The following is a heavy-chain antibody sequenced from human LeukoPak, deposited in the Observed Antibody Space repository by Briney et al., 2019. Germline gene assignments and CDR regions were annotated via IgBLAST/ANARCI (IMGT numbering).Heavy chain of an antibody. J-gene: IGHJ4*02. CDR2: LNPNTLVT. V-gene: IGHV1-2*02. D-gene: IGHD1-20*01. CDR3: ARGHGVGNNYYFDY. Sequence: GASVKVSCRASGYTFTDYYMHWVRQAPGQGLEWMGWLNPNTLVTNYAQHFQGRVTMTRDTSISTAYMELSRLRSDDTAVYYCARGHGVGNNYYFDYWGQGTLVTVSS. CDR1: GYTFTDYY.